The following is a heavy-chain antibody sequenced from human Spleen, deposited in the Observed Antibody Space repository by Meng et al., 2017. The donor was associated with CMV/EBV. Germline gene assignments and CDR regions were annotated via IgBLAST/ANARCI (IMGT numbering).Heavy chain of an antibody. D-gene: IGHD3-22*01. CDR3: ARGRITIILSPNDPIDL. J-gene: IGHJ3*01. CDR1: GYTFTDYY. CDR2: INPNSGDT. V-gene: IGHV1-2*02. Sequence: ASVKVSCKASGYTFTDYYMQWVRQAPGQGLEWMGRINPNSGDTNYAQKFQGRVTMSSDTSISTAYLDLSRLTPDDAAVYYCARGRITIILSPNDPIDLWGQGTMVTVSS.